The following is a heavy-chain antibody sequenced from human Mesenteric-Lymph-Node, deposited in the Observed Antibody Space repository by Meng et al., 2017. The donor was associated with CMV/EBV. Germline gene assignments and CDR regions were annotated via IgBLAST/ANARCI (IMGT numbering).Heavy chain of an antibody. CDR3: ARDRGGIVVVPAAIRY. CDR1: GFTFSSYS. V-gene: IGHV3-21*01. CDR2: ISSSSSYI. Sequence: GESLKISCAASGFTFSSYSMNWVRQAPGKGLEWVSSISSSSSYIYYADSVKGRFTISRDNAKNPLYLQMNSLRAEDTAVYYCARDRGGIVVVPAAIRYWGQGTLVTVSS. D-gene: IGHD2-2*02. J-gene: IGHJ4*02.